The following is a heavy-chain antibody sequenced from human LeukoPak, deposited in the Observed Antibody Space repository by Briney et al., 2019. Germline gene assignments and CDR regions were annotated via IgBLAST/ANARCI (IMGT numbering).Heavy chain of an antibody. CDR2: ISYDEINK. Sequence: GGSLRLSCAASGFIFSSQTMNWVRLAPGKGLEWVAVISYDEINKYADSVKGRFTISRDNSKNTLYLQMNSLRPEDTGVYYCATDSGPVTNYLDSWGQGTLVAVSS. J-gene: IGHJ4*02. CDR3: ATDSGPVTNYLDS. CDR1: GFIFSSQT. V-gene: IGHV3-30*04. D-gene: IGHD2-15*01.